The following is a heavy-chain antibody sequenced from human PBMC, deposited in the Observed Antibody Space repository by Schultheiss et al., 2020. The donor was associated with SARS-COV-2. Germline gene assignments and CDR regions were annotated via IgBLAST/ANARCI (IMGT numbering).Heavy chain of an antibody. CDR1: GGSISSSNW. CDR2: IYYSGST. V-gene: IGHV4-31*11. Sequence: SETLSLTCAVSGGSISSSNWWSWIRQHPGKGLEWIGYIYYSGSTYYNPSLKSRVTISVDTSKNQFSLKLSSVTAADTAVYYCARATVTNYYYYYGMDVWGQGTTVTVSS. J-gene: IGHJ6*02. CDR3: ARATVTNYYYYYGMDV. D-gene: IGHD4-17*01.